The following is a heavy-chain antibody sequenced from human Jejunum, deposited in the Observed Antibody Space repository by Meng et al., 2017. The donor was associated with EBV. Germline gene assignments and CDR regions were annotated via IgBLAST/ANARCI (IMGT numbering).Heavy chain of an antibody. Sequence: LLGSVGDLRQPGGSLGLSCAPSGLTLSNYDVSWVRQAPGKGLEWVSVITASSGSTFYADSVKGRFTISRDNSKRTVYLQMKSPRGEDTAVYYCVARSRPQEVDYWGQGTLVTASS. CDR2: ITASSGST. J-gene: IGHJ4*02. CDR3: VARSRPQEVDY. V-gene: IGHV3-23*01. CDR1: GLTLSNYD.